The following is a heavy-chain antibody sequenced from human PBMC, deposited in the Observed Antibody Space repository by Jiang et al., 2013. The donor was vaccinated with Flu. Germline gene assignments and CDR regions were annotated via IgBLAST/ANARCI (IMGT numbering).Heavy chain of an antibody. J-gene: IGHJ4*02. Sequence: GLEWMGWINPNSGGTNYAQKFQGWVTMTRDTSISTAYMELSRLRSDDTAVYYCARERPEYSSGWNPFDYWGQGTLVTVSS. D-gene: IGHD6-19*01. CDR2: INPNSGGT. CDR3: ARERPEYSSGWNPFDY. V-gene: IGHV1-2*04.